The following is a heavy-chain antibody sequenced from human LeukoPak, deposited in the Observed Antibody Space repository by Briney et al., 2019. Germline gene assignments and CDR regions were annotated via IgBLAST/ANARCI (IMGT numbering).Heavy chain of an antibody. Sequence: GASVKVSCKASGYTFTSYGISWVRQAPGQGLEWMGRIIPIFGTANYAQKFQGRVTITTDESTSTAYMELSSLRSEDTAVYYCARGGYYGSGSYYNLYYMDVWGKGTTVTVSS. CDR3: ARGGYYGSGSYYNLYYMDV. D-gene: IGHD3-10*01. CDR1: GYTFTSYG. CDR2: IIPIFGTA. J-gene: IGHJ6*03. V-gene: IGHV1-69*05.